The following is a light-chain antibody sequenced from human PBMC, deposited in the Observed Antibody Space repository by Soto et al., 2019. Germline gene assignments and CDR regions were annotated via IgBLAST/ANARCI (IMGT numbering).Light chain of an antibody. J-gene: IGKJ1*01. CDR2: DAS. Sequence: EIVWTQSPGSLSLSPGGRATLSCRASQSVSSYLAWYQQKPGQAPRLLIYDASNRATGIPARFSGSGSGTDFTLTISSLEPEDFAVYYCQQRSNWPRTFGQGTKVDIK. CDR3: QQRSNWPRT. CDR1: QSVSSY. V-gene: IGKV3-11*01.